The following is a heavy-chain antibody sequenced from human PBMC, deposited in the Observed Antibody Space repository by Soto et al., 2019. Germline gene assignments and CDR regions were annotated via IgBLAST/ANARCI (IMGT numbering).Heavy chain of an antibody. D-gene: IGHD1-26*01. CDR2: INPDGREK. J-gene: IGHJ4*02. CDR3: ASGGWETPI. Sequence: EVQLVESGGDLVQPGGSLRLSCAASGFTFSTYWMSWVRQAPGKGLEWVATINPDGREKYYVDSVKDRFTISRDNAKKSLYLQMNSLTAEDTAVYYCASGGWETPIWGQGTLVTVSS. CDR1: GFTFSTYW. V-gene: IGHV3-7*03.